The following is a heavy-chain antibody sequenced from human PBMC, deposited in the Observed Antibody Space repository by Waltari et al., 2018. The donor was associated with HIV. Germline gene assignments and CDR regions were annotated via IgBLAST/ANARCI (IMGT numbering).Heavy chain of an antibody. CDR3: ARTYDILTGFGWFDP. V-gene: IGHV1-3*01. CDR2: INAGNGNT. CDR1: GYTFTTYT. Sequence: KNPGASVKVSCKASGYTFTTYTIHWVRQAPGQRLEWMGWINAGNGNTKYSQNFQDRVTFTRDTSASTAYMELSSLRSEDTALYYCARTYDILTGFGWFDPWGQGTLVTVSS. D-gene: IGHD3-9*01. J-gene: IGHJ5*02.